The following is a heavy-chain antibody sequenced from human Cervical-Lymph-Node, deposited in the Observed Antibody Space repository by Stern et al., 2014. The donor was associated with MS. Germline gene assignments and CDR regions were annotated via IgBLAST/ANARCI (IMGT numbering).Heavy chain of an antibody. CDR1: GFSLSNARMG. J-gene: IGHJ6*02. D-gene: IGHD6-13*01. Sequence: ESGPVLVKPTETLTLTCTVSGFSLSNARMGVSWIRQPPGKALEWLAQTFSSDEKSYSTSLKSRLTISKDTSKSQVVLTMTNMDPVDTATYYCARIIPIAAAGGYCYYGMDVWGQGTTVTVSS. CDR2: TFSSDEK. CDR3: ARIIPIAAAGGYCYYGMDV. V-gene: IGHV2-26*01.